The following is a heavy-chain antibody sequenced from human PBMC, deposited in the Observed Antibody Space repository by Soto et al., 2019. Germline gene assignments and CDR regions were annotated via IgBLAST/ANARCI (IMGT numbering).Heavy chain of an antibody. V-gene: IGHV3-11*01. Sequence: GGSLRLSCATSGFTFSDFYMSWVRQAPGKGPEWVSYISDDGYTIYYADSVKGRFTISRDNAENSLYLQMNNLRAEDTAVYYCARVRVNIAVAGTLDYWGQGTLVTVSS. CDR2: ISDDGYTI. J-gene: IGHJ4*02. CDR3: ARVRVNIAVAGTLDY. D-gene: IGHD6-19*01. CDR1: GFTFSDFY.